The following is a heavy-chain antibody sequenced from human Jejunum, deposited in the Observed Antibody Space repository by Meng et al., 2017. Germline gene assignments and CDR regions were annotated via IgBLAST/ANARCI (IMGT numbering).Heavy chain of an antibody. V-gene: IGHV3-33*08. J-gene: IGHJ4*02. CDR2: IWYDGSNK. D-gene: IGHD3-22*01. CDR1: GFTFDDFG. CDR3: TRDPPNSGYAFDG. Sequence: GESLKISCAASGFTFDDFGMSWVRQAPGKGLEWVAFIWYDGSNKYYADSVKGRFTISRDNSKNTVDLQMDSLRVEDTAIYYCTRDPPNSGYAFDGWGQGTLVTVSS.